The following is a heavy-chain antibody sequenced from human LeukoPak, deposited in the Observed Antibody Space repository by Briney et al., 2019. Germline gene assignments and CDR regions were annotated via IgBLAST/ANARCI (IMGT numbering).Heavy chain of an antibody. CDR3: ARDSDSSGYYVYYFDY. Sequence: PGGSLRLSCAASGFTFSTYWMHWVRQAPGKGLVWVSRINSDGSGTSYADSVKGRFTISRDNAKNTLYLQMNSLRAEDTAVYYCARDSDSSGYYVYYFDYWGQGTLVTVSS. D-gene: IGHD3-22*01. CDR1: GFTFSTYW. J-gene: IGHJ4*02. V-gene: IGHV3-74*01. CDR2: INSDGSGT.